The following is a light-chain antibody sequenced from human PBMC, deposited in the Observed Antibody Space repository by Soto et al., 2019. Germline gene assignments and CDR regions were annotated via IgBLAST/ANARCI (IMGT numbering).Light chain of an antibody. J-gene: IGLJ3*02. Sequence: QAVVTQEPSLTVSPGGTVTLTCASNTGPVTTTHYTYWIQKKSGQAPRTLIYDSTQRHPWTPARFSASLLEGKAALTLSGAQPEDEADYYCFLSHRGPWVFGGGTKLTVL. V-gene: IGLV7-46*01. CDR2: DST. CDR1: TGPVTTTHY. CDR3: FLSHRGPWV.